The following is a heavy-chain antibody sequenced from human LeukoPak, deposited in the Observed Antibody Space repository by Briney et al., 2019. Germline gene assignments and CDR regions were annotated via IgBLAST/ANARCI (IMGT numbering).Heavy chain of an antibody. CDR3: ARQGRSGDTTWAFRAYMDV. V-gene: IGHV5-51*01. J-gene: IGHJ6*03. CDR1: GYTFSSYW. D-gene: IGHD2/OR15-2a*01. CDR2: IYPSDSDT. Sequence: GESLKISCKGSGYTFSSYWIGWVRQMPGKGLEWMGIIYPSDSDTRYSPSFQGQVTISADKSISTAYLQWSSLKASDTAMYYCARQGRSGDTTWAFRAYMDVWGKGTTVTVSS.